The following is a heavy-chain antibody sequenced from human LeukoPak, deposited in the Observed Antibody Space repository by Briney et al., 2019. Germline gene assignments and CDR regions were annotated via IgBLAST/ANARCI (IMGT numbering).Heavy chain of an antibody. CDR2: IIPIFGTA. J-gene: IGHJ2*01. CDR1: GGTFSSYA. CDR3: ARSLGYCGSTSCREAPRYFDL. V-gene: IGHV1-69*05. D-gene: IGHD2-2*01. Sequence: SVKVSCKASGGTFSSYAISWVRQAPGQGLEWMGGIIPIFGTANYAQKFQGRVTITTDESTSTAYMELSSLRSEDTAVYYCARSLGYCGSTSCREAPRYFDLWGRGTLVTVSS.